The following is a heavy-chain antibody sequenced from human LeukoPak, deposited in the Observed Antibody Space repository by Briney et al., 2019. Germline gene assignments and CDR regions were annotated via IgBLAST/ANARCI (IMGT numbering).Heavy chain of an antibody. CDR3: AKASYYDYPDY. V-gene: IGHV3-23*01. CDR2: ISGSGGST. Sequence: GGSLRLSCTASGFTFSSSAITWVRQAPGKGLEWVSAISGSGGSTYYADSVKGRFTISRDNSKNTLYLQMNSLRAEDTAVYYCAKASYYDYPDYWGQGTLVTVSS. J-gene: IGHJ4*02. D-gene: IGHD3-22*01. CDR1: GFTFSSSA.